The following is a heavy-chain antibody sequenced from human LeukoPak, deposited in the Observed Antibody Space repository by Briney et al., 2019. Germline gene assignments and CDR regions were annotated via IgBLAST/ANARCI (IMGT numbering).Heavy chain of an antibody. Sequence: ASVKVSCKASGYTFTGYYMHWVRQAPGRGLEWMGWINPNSGGTNYAQKFRGRVTMTRDTSISTAYMELSRLRSDDTAVYYCARDFHLHYYDSSRGNDYWGQGTLVTVSS. V-gene: IGHV1-2*02. J-gene: IGHJ4*02. CDR1: GYTFTGYY. CDR2: INPNSGGT. D-gene: IGHD3-22*01. CDR3: ARDFHLHYYDSSRGNDY.